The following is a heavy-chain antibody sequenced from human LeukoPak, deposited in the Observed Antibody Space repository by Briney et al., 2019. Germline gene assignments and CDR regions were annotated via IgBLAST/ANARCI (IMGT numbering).Heavy chain of an antibody. D-gene: IGHD3-9*01. CDR1: GLTVSSNY. J-gene: IGHJ4*02. CDR2: IYSGGST. V-gene: IGHV3-66*02. Sequence: PGGSLRLSCAASGLTVSSNYMSWVRQAPGKGLEWVSVIYSGGSTYYADSVKGRFTISRDNSKNTLYLQMNSLRAEDTAVYYCVGYFDWLLADYWGQGTLVTVSS. CDR3: VGYFDWLLADY.